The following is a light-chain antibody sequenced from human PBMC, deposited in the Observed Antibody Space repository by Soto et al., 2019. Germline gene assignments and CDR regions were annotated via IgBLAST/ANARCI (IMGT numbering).Light chain of an antibody. CDR3: QQYGTSPPLYT. CDR1: QSVDSSY. Sequence: IVLTQSPGTLSLSPGERATLSCRASQSVDSSYTAWYQQKPGQAPRLLIYGASNRATGIPDRFSGTGSGTDFTLTISRLEPEDFAVYYCQQYGTSPPLYTFGQGTKLEI. CDR2: GAS. J-gene: IGKJ2*01. V-gene: IGKV3-20*01.